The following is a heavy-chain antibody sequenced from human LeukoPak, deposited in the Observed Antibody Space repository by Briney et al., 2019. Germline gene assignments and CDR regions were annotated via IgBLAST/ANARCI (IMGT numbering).Heavy chain of an antibody. CDR1: GGSISSYY. Sequence: SETLSLTCTVSGGSISSYYWSWIRQPPGKGLEWIGYIYYSGSTNYNPSLKSRVTISVDTSKNQFSLKLSSVTAADTAVYYCARAVGLTYFDYWGQGTLVTVSS. CDR2: IYYSGST. D-gene: IGHD4-23*01. V-gene: IGHV4-59*01. CDR3: ARAVGLTYFDY. J-gene: IGHJ4*02.